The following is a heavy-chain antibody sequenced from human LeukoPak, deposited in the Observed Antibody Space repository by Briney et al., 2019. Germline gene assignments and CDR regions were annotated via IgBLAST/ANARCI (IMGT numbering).Heavy chain of an antibody. Sequence: PGGSLRLSCAASGFTVSTNYMSWVRQAPGKGLEWVSVIFSGGTTYYADSVMGGFTISTNNSKNTQYLQMNSLRAEDTAVYYCAREGNYYDMDVWGQGTTVTVSS. J-gene: IGHJ6*02. V-gene: IGHV3-53*01. CDR1: GFTVSTNY. CDR3: AREGNYYDMDV. CDR2: IFSGGTT.